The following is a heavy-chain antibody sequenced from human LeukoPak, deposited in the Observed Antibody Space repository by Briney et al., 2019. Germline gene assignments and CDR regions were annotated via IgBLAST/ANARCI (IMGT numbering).Heavy chain of an antibody. D-gene: IGHD3-22*01. J-gene: IGHJ3*01. CDR1: GYSFTSYW. CDR2: IYPGDPDT. CDR3: ARPNITSYYDSRGYDAFDV. Sequence: GESLKISCKGSGYSFTSYWIGWVRQMPGKGLVWMGIIYPGDPDTRYSPSFQGQVTISADKSISTAYLQWSSLNASDTAMYYCARPNITSYYDSRGYDAFDVWGQGTMVTVSS. V-gene: IGHV5-51*01.